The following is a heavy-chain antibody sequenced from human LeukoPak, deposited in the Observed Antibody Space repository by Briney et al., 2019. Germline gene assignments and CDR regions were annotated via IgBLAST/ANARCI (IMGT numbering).Heavy chain of an antibody. CDR3: ARLRRPIEYYYYYYGMDV. Sequence: SETLSLTCTGSGGSISSYYWSWIRQPPGKGLEWIGYIYYSGSTNYNPSLKSRVTISVDTSKNQFSLKLSSVTAADTAVYYCARLRRPIEYYYYYYGMDVWGQGTTVTVSS. CDR1: GGSISSYY. CDR2: IYYSGST. J-gene: IGHJ6*02. V-gene: IGHV4-59*01.